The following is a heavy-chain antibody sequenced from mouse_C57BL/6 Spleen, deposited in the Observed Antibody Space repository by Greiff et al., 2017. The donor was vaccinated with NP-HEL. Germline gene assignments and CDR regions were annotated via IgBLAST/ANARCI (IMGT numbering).Heavy chain of an antibody. J-gene: IGHJ3*01. CDR3: ARDLGSSRFAY. D-gene: IGHD3-2*02. CDR1: GYSITSGYY. Sequence: ESGPGLVKPSQSLSLTCSVTGYSITSGYYWNWIRQFPGNKLEWMGYISYDGSNNYNPSLKNRISITRDTSKNQFFLKLNSVTTEDTATYYCARDLGSSRFAYWGQGTLVTVSA. CDR2: ISYDGSN. V-gene: IGHV3-6*01.